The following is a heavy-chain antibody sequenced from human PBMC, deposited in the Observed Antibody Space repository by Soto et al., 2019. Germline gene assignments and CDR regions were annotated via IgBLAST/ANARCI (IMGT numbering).Heavy chain of an antibody. D-gene: IGHD3-10*01. Sequence: QVQLVESGGGVVQPGRSLRLSCEVSGFMFSKYGMHWVRQAPGKGLEWVAIIWYDGSNDHYAASVEVRFTISKDNSKNTVYLEMDSLRVEDTAIYYCGRAGVANWVDPWGQGTLVTVSS. CDR2: IWYDGSND. J-gene: IGHJ5*02. V-gene: IGHV3-33*01. CDR1: GFMFSKYG. CDR3: GRAGVANWVDP.